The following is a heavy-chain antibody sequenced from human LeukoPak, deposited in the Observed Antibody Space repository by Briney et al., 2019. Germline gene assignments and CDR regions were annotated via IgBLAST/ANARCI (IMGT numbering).Heavy chain of an antibody. J-gene: IGHJ4*02. CDR3: AKDTGYDLLLHY. CDR2: ITGNGGRT. CDR1: GFTFRSYA. V-gene: IGHV3-23*01. D-gene: IGHD5-12*01. Sequence: GGSLRLSCAASGFTFRSYAMSWVRLAPGKGLEWVSSITGNGGRTYYADSVKGRFAISRDNSKNTVYMQVNSLRGEDTAVYYCAKDTGYDLLLHYWGQGTLVTVSS.